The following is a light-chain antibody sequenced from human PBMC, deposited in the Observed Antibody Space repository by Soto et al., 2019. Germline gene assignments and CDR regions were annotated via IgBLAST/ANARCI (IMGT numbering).Light chain of an antibody. V-gene: IGKV3-20*01. Sequence: ETVLTQSPGSLSVSPGERVTLSCRASQNVYAGYLAWYQQKPGQAPRLLIYGASSRATGIPDRFNGSGSGTDFTLTISRLEPEDFAVYYCQQYSSSFTFGPGTKVDIK. J-gene: IGKJ3*01. CDR3: QQYSSSFT. CDR2: GAS. CDR1: QNVYAGY.